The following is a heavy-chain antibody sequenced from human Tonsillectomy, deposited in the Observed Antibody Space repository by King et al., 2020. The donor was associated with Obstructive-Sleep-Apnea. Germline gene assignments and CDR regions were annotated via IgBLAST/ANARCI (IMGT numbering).Heavy chain of an antibody. Sequence: VQLVESGGGLVQPGGSLRLSCAASGFTFRGYNMNWVRQAPGKGLEWVSYIISSSSTINNAESVRGRFTISRNTAKNSLYLQMYSLRAEDTAVYYCARDLVPDAFDNWGQGTMVTVSS. CDR2: IISSSSTI. V-gene: IGHV3-48*04. CDR3: ARDLVPDAFDN. CDR1: GFTFRGYN. J-gene: IGHJ3*02. D-gene: IGHD6-13*01.